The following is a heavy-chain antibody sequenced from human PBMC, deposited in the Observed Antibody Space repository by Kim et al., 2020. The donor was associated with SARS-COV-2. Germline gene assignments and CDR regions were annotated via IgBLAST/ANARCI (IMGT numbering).Heavy chain of an antibody. CDR2: INPSGGST. J-gene: IGHJ4*02. D-gene: IGHD3-22*01. Sequence: ASVKVSCKASGYTFTSYYMHWVRQAPGQGLEWMGIINPSGGSTSYAQKFQGRVTMTRDTSTSTVYMELSSLRSEDTAVYYCARDFHLIVVVITEQGHPGNYWGQGTLVTVSS. CDR1: GYTFTSYY. CDR3: ARDFHLIVVVITEQGHPGNY. V-gene: IGHV1-46*01.